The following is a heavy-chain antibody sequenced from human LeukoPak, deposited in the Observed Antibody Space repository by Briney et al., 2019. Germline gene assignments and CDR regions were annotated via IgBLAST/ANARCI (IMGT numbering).Heavy chain of an antibody. Sequence: GESLKISCRASGYSFTAYWIGWVRQLPGKGLEWMGIIYPGDSDTRYSPSFQGQVTISADKSISTAYLQWSSLKASDTAMYYCARRDSSGWSYSWGQGTLVTVSS. CDR2: IYPGDSDT. J-gene: IGHJ4*02. CDR1: GYSFTAYW. CDR3: ARRDSSGWSYS. V-gene: IGHV5-51*01. D-gene: IGHD6-19*01.